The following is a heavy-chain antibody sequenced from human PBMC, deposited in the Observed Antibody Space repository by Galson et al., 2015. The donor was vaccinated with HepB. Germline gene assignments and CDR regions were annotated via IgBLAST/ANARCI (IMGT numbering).Heavy chain of an antibody. V-gene: IGHV1-69*02. CDR3: ARASYGGIDAFDI. CDR2: IIPILGIA. J-gene: IGHJ3*02. CDR1: GGTFSSYT. Sequence: SVKVSCKASGGTFSSYTISWVRQAPGQGLEWMGRIIPILGIANYAQKFQGRVTITADKSTSTAYMELSSLRSEDTAVYYCARASYGGIDAFDIWGQGTMVTVSS. D-gene: IGHD4-23*01.